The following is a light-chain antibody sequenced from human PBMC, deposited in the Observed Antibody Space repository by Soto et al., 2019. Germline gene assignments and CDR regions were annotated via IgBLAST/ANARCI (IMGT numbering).Light chain of an antibody. Sequence: EIVLTQSPGTLSLSPGERATLSCRASQSVSSSYLGWYQQKPGQAPRLLIYGASSRATGIPDRISGSGSGTDFTLTISRLEPEDFAVYYCQQYGSSPRTFGQGTKVEIK. J-gene: IGKJ1*01. CDR2: GAS. V-gene: IGKV3-20*01. CDR3: QQYGSSPRT. CDR1: QSVSSSY.